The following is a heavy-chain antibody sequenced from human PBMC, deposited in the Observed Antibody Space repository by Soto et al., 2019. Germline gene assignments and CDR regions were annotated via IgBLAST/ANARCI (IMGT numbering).Heavy chain of an antibody. D-gene: IGHD3-3*01. V-gene: IGHV1-69*12. CDR2: IIPIFGTA. CDR3: ASGFLEWSATPYGMDV. CDR1: GGTFSSYA. J-gene: IGHJ6*02. Sequence: QVQLVQSGAEVKKPGSSVKVSCKASGGTFSSYAISWVRQAPGQGLEWMGGIIPIFGTANYAQKFQGRVTIPEDESTSTAYMELSSLRSEDTAVYYCASGFLEWSATPYGMDVWGQGTTVTVSS.